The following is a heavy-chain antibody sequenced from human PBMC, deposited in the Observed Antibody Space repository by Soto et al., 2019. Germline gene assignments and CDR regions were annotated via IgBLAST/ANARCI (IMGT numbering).Heavy chain of an antibody. J-gene: IGHJ3*02. D-gene: IGHD7-27*01. V-gene: IGHV3-15*01. CDR1: GFTFSNAW. Sequence: GGSLRLSCAASGFTFSNAWMSWVRQAPGKGLEWVGRIKSKTDGGTTDYAAPVKGRFTISRDDSKNTLYLQMNSLKTEDTAVYYCTTADNWGYDAFDIWGQGTMVTVSS. CDR2: IKSKTDGGTT. CDR3: TTADNWGYDAFDI.